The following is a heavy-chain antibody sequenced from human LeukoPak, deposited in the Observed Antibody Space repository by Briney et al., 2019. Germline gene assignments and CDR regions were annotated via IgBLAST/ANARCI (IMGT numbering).Heavy chain of an antibody. J-gene: IGHJ4*02. V-gene: IGHV3-7*04. CDR2: IKQDGSEK. CDR1: GFSFSTYW. Sequence: SGGSLRLSCAAPGFSFSTYWMSWVRQAPGKGLEWVANIKQDGSEKYYVDSVKGRFTISRDNAKNSLYLQMNSLRAEDTAVYYCARDHSSSWYGSWLYWGQGTLVTVSS. D-gene: IGHD6-13*01. CDR3: ARDHSSSWYGSWLY.